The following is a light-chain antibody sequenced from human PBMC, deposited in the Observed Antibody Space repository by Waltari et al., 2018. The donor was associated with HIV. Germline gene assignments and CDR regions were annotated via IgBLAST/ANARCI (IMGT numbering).Light chain of an antibody. CDR2: YDD. J-gene: IGLJ2*01. V-gene: IGLV1-36*01. CDR3: AAWDDSLNGVV. Sequence: QSVLTQPPSVSEAPRQRVTISCSGSSSNIGNNAVNWYQQLPGKPPKLLIYYDDLLATGVSDRCSGCKSGTSASLAISGLQSDDESDYYCAAWDDSLNGVVFGGGTKLTVL. CDR1: SSNIGNNA.